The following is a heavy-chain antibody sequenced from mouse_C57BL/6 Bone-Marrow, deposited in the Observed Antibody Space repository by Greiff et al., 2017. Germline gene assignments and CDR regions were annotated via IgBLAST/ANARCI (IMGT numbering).Heavy chain of an antibody. CDR2: ISSGGSYT. V-gene: IGHV5-6*02. CDR3: ARRWNAMDY. J-gene: IGHJ4*01. Sequence: EVKVVESGGDLVKPGGSLKLSCAASGFTFSSYGMSWVRQSPDKRLEWVATISSGGSYTYYPDSVKGRFTISRDNAKTTLYLLIRSLKSEYTGINYWARRWNAMDYWGQGTSVTVSS. CDR1: GFTFSSYG.